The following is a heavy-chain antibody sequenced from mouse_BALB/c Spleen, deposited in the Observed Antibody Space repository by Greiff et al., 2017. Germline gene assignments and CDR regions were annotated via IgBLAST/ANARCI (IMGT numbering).Heavy chain of an antibody. CDR2: INPGSGGT. CDR3: ARDTMTKGAMDY. Sequence: VQLQQSGAELVRPGTSVKVSCKASGYAFTNYLIEWVKQRPGQGLEWIGVINPGSGGTNYNEKFKGKATLTADKSSSTAYMQLSSLTSDDSAVYFCARDTMTKGAMDYWGQGTSVTVSS. CDR1: GYAFTNYL. J-gene: IGHJ4*01. D-gene: IGHD2-4*01. V-gene: IGHV1-54*03.